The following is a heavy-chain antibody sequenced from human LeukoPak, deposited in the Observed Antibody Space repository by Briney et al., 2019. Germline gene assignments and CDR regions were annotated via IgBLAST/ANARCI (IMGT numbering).Heavy chain of an antibody. CDR2: MNPNSGNT. J-gene: IGHJ4*02. Sequence: SVKVSCKPAGYTFTSYDINWVRQATGQGLEWMGWMNPNSGNTGYAQTFQGRVTTTRNTSISTAYMELSSLRSEDPAVYYCASAGLSEGSSGYRTYDFDYWGQGTLVTVSS. V-gene: IGHV1-8*01. CDR3: ASAGLSEGSSGYRTYDFDY. D-gene: IGHD3-22*01. CDR1: GYTFTSYD.